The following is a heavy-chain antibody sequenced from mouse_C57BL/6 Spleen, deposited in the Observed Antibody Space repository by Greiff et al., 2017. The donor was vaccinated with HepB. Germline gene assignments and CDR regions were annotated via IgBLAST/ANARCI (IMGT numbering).Heavy chain of an antibody. V-gene: IGHV1-82*01. CDR1: GYAFSSSW. J-gene: IGHJ4*01. CDR2: IYPGDGDT. CDR3: AGYGSSFYYAMDY. D-gene: IGHD1-1*01. Sequence: VQVVESGPELVKPGASVKISCKASGYAFSSSWMNWVKQRPGKGLEWIGRIYPGDGDTNYNGKFKGKATLTADKSSSTAYMQLSSLTSEDSAVYCCAGYGSSFYYAMDYWGQGTSVTVSS.